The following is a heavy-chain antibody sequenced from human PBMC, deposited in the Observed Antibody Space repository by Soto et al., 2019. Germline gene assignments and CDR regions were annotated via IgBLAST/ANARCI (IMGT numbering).Heavy chain of an antibody. Sequence: EVQLVESGGGLVQPGGSLRLSCAASGFTFSDHYMDWVRQAPGKGLEWVGRTRNRANSYTTEYAASVKGRFTISRDDSKNSLYLQMNSLKTDDTAVYYCTRFGYSSGWYLDYWGQGTLVTVSS. J-gene: IGHJ4*02. D-gene: IGHD6-19*01. CDR1: GFTFSDHY. CDR3: TRFGYSSGWYLDY. V-gene: IGHV3-72*01. CDR2: TRNRANSYTT.